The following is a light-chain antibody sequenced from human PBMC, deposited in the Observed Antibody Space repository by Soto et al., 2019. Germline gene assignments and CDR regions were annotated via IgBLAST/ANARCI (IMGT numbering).Light chain of an antibody. CDR3: KQYDNWPLT. J-gene: IGKJ4*01. V-gene: IGKV3-15*01. Sequence: ESVLTQSPGTLSVSPGERATLSCRASQSVSSNLAWYQQKPGQAPRFLIYGASTRATGIQARFSGSGSGTEFTLTIRSLQSEDFAVYYCKQYDNWPLTFGGGTKVDIK. CDR2: GAS. CDR1: QSVSSN.